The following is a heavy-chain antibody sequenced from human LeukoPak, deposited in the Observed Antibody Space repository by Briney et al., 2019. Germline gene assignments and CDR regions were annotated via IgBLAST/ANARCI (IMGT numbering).Heavy chain of an antibody. V-gene: IGHV4-4*07. D-gene: IGHD6-6*01. CDR3: ARGARAARPGGIFDY. J-gene: IGHJ4*02. CDR1: GGSISSYY. CDR2: IYTSGST. Sequence: PSETLSLTCTVSGGSISSYYWSWIRQLAGKGLEWIGRIYTSGSTNYNPSLKSRVTMSVDTSKNQFSLKLSSVTAADTAVYYCARGARAARPGGIFDYWGQGTLVTVSS.